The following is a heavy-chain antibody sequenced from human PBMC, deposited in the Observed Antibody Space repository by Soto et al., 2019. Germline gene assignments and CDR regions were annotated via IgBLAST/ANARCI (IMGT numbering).Heavy chain of an antibody. V-gene: IGHV4-31*03. CDR3: ARSPYCSGSACYLDS. D-gene: IGHD2-15*01. CDR2: IFYSGST. J-gene: IGHJ4*02. CDR1: GGSISSANHF. Sequence: QVQLQESGPGLVKPSETLSLMCTVSGGSISSANHFWSWIRQHPGKGLEWIGYIFYSGSTYYNPSLKSRIIMSVDTSKNQFSLKLNSVTAADTAVYYCARSPYCSGSACYLDSWGQGTLVTVSS.